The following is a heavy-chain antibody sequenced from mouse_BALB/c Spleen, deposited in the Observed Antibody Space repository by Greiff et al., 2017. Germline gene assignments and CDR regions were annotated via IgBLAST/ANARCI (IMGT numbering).Heavy chain of an antibody. D-gene: IGHD1-1*01. CDR3: ARKGLYYYGSSFAY. CDR2: IWSGGST. Sequence: VHLVESGPGLVQPSQSLSITCTVSGFSLTSYGVHWVRQSPGKGLEWLGVIWSGGSTDYNAAFISRLSISKDNSKSQVFFKMNSLQADDTAIYYCARKGLYYYGSSFAYWGQGTLVTVSA. V-gene: IGHV2-4-1*01. CDR1: GFSLTSYG. J-gene: IGHJ3*01.